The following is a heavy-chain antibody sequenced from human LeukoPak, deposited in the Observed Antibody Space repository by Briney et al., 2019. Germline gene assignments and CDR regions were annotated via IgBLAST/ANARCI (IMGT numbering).Heavy chain of an antibody. CDR2: IYHSGST. J-gene: IGHJ3*02. CDR3: ARDSGSGYYDAFDI. CDR1: GGSISSGGYS. V-gene: IGHV4-30-2*01. D-gene: IGHD3-3*01. Sequence: SETLSLTCAVSGGSISSGGYSWSWIRQPPGKGLEWIGYIYHSGSTYYNPSLKSRVTISVDRSKNQFSLKPSSVTAADTVVYYCARDSGSGYYDAFDIWGQGTMVTVSS.